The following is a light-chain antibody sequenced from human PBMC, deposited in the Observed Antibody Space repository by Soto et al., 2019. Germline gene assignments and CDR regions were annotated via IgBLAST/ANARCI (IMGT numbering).Light chain of an antibody. Sequence: QAVVTQPPSASGTPGQRVTISCSGSSSNIASNSVYWYQQLPGTAPKLLINRNNQRPSGVPDRFSGSKSGTSASLAISGLRSEDEADYYCAAWDDSLSGRVFGGGTKVTVL. V-gene: IGLV1-47*01. CDR3: AAWDDSLSGRV. J-gene: IGLJ3*02. CDR2: RNN. CDR1: SSNIASNS.